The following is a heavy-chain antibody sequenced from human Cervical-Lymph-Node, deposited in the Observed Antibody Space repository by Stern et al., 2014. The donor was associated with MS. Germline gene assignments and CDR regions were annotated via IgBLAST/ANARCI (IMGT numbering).Heavy chain of an antibody. Sequence: EVQLVESGAGLVKPGGSLRLSCAASGFTFRNAWMTWIRQAPGHGLEWVGRIKTKTDGTKPAHAVPVKGTFTISRDDSKNTLYLQMNSLKTEDTAVYYCTTLDRSYPDYYYGMDVWGQGTTVTVSS. D-gene: IGHD1-26*01. CDR3: TTLDRSYPDYYYGMDV. CDR2: IKTKTDGTKP. CDR1: GFTFRNAW. J-gene: IGHJ6*02. V-gene: IGHV3-15*01.